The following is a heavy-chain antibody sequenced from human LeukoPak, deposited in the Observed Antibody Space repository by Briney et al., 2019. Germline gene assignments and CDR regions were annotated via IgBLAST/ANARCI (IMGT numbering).Heavy chain of an antibody. V-gene: IGHV4-59*12. Sequence: SETLSLTCTVSGGSISRYYWSWIRQPPGMGLEWIGYIYYSGSTNYNPSLKSRVTISVDMSKNQFSLKLSSVTAADTAVYYCAREGVVAAPYYFDYWGQGTLVTVSS. CDR3: AREGVVAAPYYFDY. D-gene: IGHD2-2*01. CDR1: GGSISRYY. CDR2: IYYSGST. J-gene: IGHJ4*02.